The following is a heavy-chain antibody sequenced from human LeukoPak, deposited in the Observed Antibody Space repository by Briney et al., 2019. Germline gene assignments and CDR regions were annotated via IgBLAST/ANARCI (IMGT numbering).Heavy chain of an antibody. Sequence: GESLKISCKASGYSFTIYWMAWVRQMPGKGLEWMGIIHLGDSDTRYSPSFQGQVTISADKSISTAYLQWSSLKASDTAIYYCARPREEGATDAFDIWGPGTMVTLSS. V-gene: IGHV5-51*01. CDR2: IHLGDSDT. J-gene: IGHJ3*02. CDR3: ARPREEGATDAFDI. D-gene: IGHD1-26*01. CDR1: GYSFTIYW.